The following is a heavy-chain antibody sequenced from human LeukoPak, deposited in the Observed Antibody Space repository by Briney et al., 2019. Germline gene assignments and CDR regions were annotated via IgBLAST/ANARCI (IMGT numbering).Heavy chain of an antibody. Sequence: ASVKVSCKASGYSFSTHWMHWVRQAPGQGFEWMAIINPDGTATSHSQKFQGRLSMTRDPSTSTVYLELSRLTSEDTAIYYCTTAADQYFDCWGQGSLVAVSP. CDR3: TTAADQYFDC. CDR2: INPDGTAT. V-gene: IGHV1-46*01. J-gene: IGHJ4*02. D-gene: IGHD2-2*01. CDR1: GYSFSTHW.